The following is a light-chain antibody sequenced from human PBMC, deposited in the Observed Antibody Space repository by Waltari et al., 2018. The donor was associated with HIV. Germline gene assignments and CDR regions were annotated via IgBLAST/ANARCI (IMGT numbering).Light chain of an antibody. CDR1: QSVSSN. Sequence: EIVMPQSPATLSVSPGERVTLSCRASQSVSSNLAWYQQKPGQAPRLLIYGASTRATGIPARFSGSGSGTEFTLTISSLQSEDFAVYYCQQYNNWPLTFGQGTKVEIK. CDR3: QQYNNWPLT. V-gene: IGKV3-15*01. J-gene: IGKJ1*01. CDR2: GAS.